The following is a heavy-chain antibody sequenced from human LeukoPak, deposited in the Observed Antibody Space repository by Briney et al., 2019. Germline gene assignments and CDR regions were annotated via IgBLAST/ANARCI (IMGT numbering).Heavy chain of an antibody. J-gene: IGHJ4*02. D-gene: IGHD3-22*01. CDR3: ARTATEYYYDSSGYYPWFFDY. Sequence: PSETLSLTCPVSGGSISSYYWSWIRQPAGKVLEWIGRIYTSGSPNYNPSLKSRVTMSVDTSKNQFSLKLSSVTAADTAVYYCARTATEYYYDSSGYYPWFFDYWGQGTLVTVSS. CDR2: IYTSGSP. CDR1: GGSISSYY. V-gene: IGHV4-4*07.